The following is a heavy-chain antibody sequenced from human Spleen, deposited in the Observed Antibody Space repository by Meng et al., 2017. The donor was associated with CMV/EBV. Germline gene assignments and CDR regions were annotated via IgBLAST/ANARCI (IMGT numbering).Heavy chain of an antibody. J-gene: IGHJ4*02. D-gene: IGHD1-26*01. Sequence: GESLKISCAASGFTFSDYAMSWVRQAPGKGLEWVSSISYTGQRTYYTASLKGRSTISRDNSRNTLYLQMSRRRVEDTAIYYCAKDPTRYSGTYFDSWGQGILVTVSS. CDR3: AKDPTRYSGTYFDS. V-gene: IGHV3-23*01. CDR1: GFTFSDYA. CDR2: ISYTGQRT.